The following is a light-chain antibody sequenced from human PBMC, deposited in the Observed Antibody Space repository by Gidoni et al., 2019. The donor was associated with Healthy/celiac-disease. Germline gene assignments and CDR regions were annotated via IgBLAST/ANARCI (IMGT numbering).Light chain of an antibody. CDR1: QSVSSY. CDR3: QQRRT. Sequence: EIVLTQSPATLSLSPGERATLSCRASQSVSSYLAWYQQKPGQAPRLLIYDASNRATGIPARFSGSGSGTDFTLIISSLEPEDFAVYYCQQRRTFGQXTKVEIK. V-gene: IGKV3-11*01. J-gene: IGKJ1*01. CDR2: DAS.